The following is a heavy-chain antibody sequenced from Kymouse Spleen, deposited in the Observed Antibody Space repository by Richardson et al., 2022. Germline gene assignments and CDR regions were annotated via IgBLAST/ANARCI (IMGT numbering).Heavy chain of an antibody. CDR3: ARVATIEGFDY. CDR2: INHSGST. J-gene: IGHJ4*02. CDR1: GGSFSGYY. V-gene: IGHV4-34*01. D-gene: IGHD5-12*01. Sequence: QVQLQQWGAGLLKPSETLSLTCAVYGGSFSGYYWSWIRQPPGKGLEWIGEINHSGSTNYNPSLKSRVTISVDTSKNQFSLKLSSVTAADTAVYYCARVATIEGFDYWGQGTLVTVSS.